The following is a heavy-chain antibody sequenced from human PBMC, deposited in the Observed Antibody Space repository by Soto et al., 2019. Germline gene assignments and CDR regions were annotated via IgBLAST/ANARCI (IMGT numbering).Heavy chain of an antibody. V-gene: IGHV1-18*01. Sequence: GASVKVSCKASGYTFTSYGISWVRQAPGQGLEWKGWISAYNGNTNYAQENQGRVTMTTDKSTSTAYKELRSLRTDDTAVFYCASSDPGYYDILTGYSPQVFDYWGQGTLVTVSS. CDR1: GYTFTSYG. J-gene: IGHJ4*02. CDR3: ASSDPGYYDILTGYSPQVFDY. CDR2: ISAYNGNT. D-gene: IGHD3-9*01.